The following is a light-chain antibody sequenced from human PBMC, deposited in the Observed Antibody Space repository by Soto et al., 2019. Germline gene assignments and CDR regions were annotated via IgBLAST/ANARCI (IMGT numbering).Light chain of an antibody. CDR1: SSNIGAGYD. Sequence: QSVLTQPPSVSGAPGQRVTIPCTGSSSNIGAGYDVHWYQQLPGTAPKLLIYGNSNRPSGVPDRFSGSKSGTSASLAITGLQAEDEADYYCQSYDSSLSKVFGTGTKVTVL. J-gene: IGLJ1*01. CDR2: GNS. V-gene: IGLV1-40*01. CDR3: QSYDSSLSKV.